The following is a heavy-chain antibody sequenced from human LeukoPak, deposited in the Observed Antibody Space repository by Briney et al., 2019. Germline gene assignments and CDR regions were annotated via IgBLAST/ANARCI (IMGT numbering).Heavy chain of an antibody. CDR3: ASNRWLPN. D-gene: IGHD6-19*01. J-gene: IGHJ4*02. CDR1: GLTFNIYW. CDR2: INHDGSEK. V-gene: IGHV3-7*01. Sequence: GGSLRLSCAVSGLTFNIYWMSWVRQAPGRGLERVANINHDGSEKNYVDSVKGRFTISRDNAKNSLYLQMNSLRAEDTAVYYCASNRWLPNWGQGTLVTVSS.